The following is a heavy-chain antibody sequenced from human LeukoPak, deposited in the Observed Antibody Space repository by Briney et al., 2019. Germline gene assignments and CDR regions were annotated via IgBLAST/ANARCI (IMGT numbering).Heavy chain of an antibody. D-gene: IGHD2-2*01. CDR1: GFSFSNHG. Sequence: PGGSLRLSCAASGFSFSNHGLSWVRQAPGKGLEWVSSIGNGGDYIAYANSVKGRFSISRDNAENSLYLQANNLKVEDTAVYYCAGEGTYCSSSVCHFDSWGQGTLVTVSS. CDR2: IGNGGDYI. CDR3: AGEGTYCSSSVCHFDS. V-gene: IGHV3-21*06. J-gene: IGHJ4*02.